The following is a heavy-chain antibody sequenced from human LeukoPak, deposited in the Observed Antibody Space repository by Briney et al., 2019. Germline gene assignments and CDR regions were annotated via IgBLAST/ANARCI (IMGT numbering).Heavy chain of an antibody. CDR2: INPSGGST. Sequence: ASVKVSCKASGYTFTSYYMHWVRQAPGQGLEWMGIINPSGGSTSYAQKFQGRVTMTSDMSTSTVYMELSSLGSEDRAVYYCARADITRDGYNSAFDIWGQGTMVTVSS. V-gene: IGHV1-46*01. J-gene: IGHJ3*02. CDR3: ARADITRDGYNSAFDI. CDR1: GYTFTSYY. D-gene: IGHD5-24*01.